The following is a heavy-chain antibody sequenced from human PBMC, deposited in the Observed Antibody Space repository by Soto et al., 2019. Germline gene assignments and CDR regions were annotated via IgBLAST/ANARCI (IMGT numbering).Heavy chain of an antibody. CDR1: GFILSTYS. D-gene: IGHD4-4*01. Sequence: EVQLVESGGGLVKPGGSLRLSCAASGFILSTYSMNWVRQAPGKGLEWVSSISSRGSYKHYADSVKGRFTISRDKAKTSLYLQMNSLGAEDTAVYYCAREGFSNYNNYYFDYWGQGTLVTVSS. CDR3: AREGFSNYNNYYFDY. J-gene: IGHJ4*02. V-gene: IGHV3-21*01. CDR2: ISSRGSYK.